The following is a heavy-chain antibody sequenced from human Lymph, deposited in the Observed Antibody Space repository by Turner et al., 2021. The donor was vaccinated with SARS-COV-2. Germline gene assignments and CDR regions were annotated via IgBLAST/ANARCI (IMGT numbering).Heavy chain of an antibody. CDR3: ARDEGHYGMDV. J-gene: IGHJ6*02. Sequence: EVQLVESGGGLVQPGGSLSLSCAASGFTVSSNYMNWVRQAPGKGLEWDTVIYSGGSTYYADSRKGRFTISRQNSKHTQYLQMNSLRAEDTAVYNCARDEGHYGMDVWGQGTTVTVSS. CDR2: IYSGGST. V-gene: IGHV3-53*04. CDR1: GFTVSSNY.